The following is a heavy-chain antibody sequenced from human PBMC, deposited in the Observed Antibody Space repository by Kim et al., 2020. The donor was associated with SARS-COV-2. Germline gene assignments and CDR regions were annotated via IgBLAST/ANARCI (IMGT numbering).Heavy chain of an antibody. V-gene: IGHV1-69*04. J-gene: IGHJ6*03. Sequence: SVKVSCKASGGTFSSYAISWVRQAPGQGLEWMGRIIPILGIANYAQKFQGRVTITADKSTSTAYMELSSLRSEDTAVYYCARDLSPGGYMDVWGKGTTVTVSS. D-gene: IGHD1-26*01. CDR1: GGTFSSYA. CDR3: ARDLSPGGYMDV. CDR2: IIPILGIA.